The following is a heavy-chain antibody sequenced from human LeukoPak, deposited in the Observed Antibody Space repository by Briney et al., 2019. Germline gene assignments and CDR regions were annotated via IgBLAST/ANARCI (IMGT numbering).Heavy chain of an antibody. CDR3: ARVTGPIFGGIIGPVDV. CDR2: IYTSGST. J-gene: IGHJ6*04. CDR1: GASISSGSYY. V-gene: IGHV4-61*02. D-gene: IGHD3-3*01. Sequence: SETLSPTCTVSGASISSGSYYWSRIRQPAGEGLEWIGRIYTSGSTNYNLSLKTRVTISVDTTKNQFSLRMSSVTAAGTAVYYCARVTGPIFGGIIGPVDVWGKGTTVTVSA.